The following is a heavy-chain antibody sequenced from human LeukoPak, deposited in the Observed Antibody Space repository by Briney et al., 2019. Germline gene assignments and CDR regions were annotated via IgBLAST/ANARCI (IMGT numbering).Heavy chain of an antibody. J-gene: IGHJ1*01. CDR2: ISPDGTVT. D-gene: IGHD1-14*01. CDR3: ARDVGFSPDR. V-gene: IGHV3-74*01. Sequence: GGSLRLSCVASGFALSDSWMHWVRQTPGKGLVWVSHISPDGTVTNYADFVKGRFIISRDNAKNTVFLQINSLRAEDTSVYFCARDVGFSPDRWGQGTLVTVSS. CDR1: GFALSDSW.